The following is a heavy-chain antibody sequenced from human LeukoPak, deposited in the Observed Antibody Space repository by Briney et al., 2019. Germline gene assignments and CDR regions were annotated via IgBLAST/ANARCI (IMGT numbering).Heavy chain of an antibody. D-gene: IGHD3-22*01. V-gene: IGHV1-2*02. CDR1: GYTFTCYY. J-gene: IGHJ4*02. CDR2: INPNSGGT. CDR3: ASNYYDSSGYYSVDY. Sequence: ASVKVSCKASGYTFTCYYMHWVRQAPGQGLEGRGWINPNSGGTNYAQKFQGRVTMTRDTSISTAYMELSRLRSDDTAVYYCASNYYDSSGYYSVDYWGQGTLVTVSS.